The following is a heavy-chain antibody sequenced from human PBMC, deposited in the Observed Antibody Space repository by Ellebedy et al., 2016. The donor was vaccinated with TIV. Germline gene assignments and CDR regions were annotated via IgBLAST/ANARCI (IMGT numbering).Heavy chain of an antibody. D-gene: IGHD1-26*01. V-gene: IGHV3-7*01. Sequence: GESLKISCAASGFSFSSNTINWVRQAPGKGLEWVANIKQDGSEKYYVDSVKGRFTISRDNVKNSLFLQMNSLRAEDTAVYYCARVVGGWYGFDFWGQGTLVTVSS. J-gene: IGHJ5*01. CDR2: IKQDGSEK. CDR3: ARVVGGWYGFDF. CDR1: GFSFSSNT.